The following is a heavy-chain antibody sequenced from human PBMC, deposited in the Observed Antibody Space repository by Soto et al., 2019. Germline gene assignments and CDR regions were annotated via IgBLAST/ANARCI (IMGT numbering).Heavy chain of an antibody. V-gene: IGHV1-69*13. CDR3: ARDEGYCSGGSCYVPFDP. CDR1: GGTFSSYA. CDR2: IIPIFGTA. J-gene: IGHJ5*02. D-gene: IGHD2-15*01. Sequence: GASVKVSCKASGGTFSSYAISWVRQAPGQGLEWMGGIIPIFGTANYAQKFQGRVTITADESTSTAYMELSSLRSEDTAVYYRARDEGYCSGGSCYVPFDPWGQGTLVTVSS.